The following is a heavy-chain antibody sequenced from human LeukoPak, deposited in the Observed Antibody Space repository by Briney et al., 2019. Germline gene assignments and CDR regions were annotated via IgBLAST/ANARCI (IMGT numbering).Heavy chain of an antibody. Sequence: GGSLRLSCAASGFTVSNNYMSWVRQAPGKGLEWVSLIYSGGSRYYADSVKGRFTISRDNSKNTLYLQMNSLRADGTAVYYCASYSSLDYWGQGALVTVSS. CDR1: GFTVSNNY. V-gene: IGHV3-53*01. CDR3: ASYSSLDY. J-gene: IGHJ4*02. CDR2: IYSGGSR. D-gene: IGHD3-22*01.